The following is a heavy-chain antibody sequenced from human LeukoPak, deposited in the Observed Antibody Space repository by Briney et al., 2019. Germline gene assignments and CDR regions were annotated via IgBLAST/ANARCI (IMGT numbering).Heavy chain of an antibody. CDR3: ARYSGTYHDYYYYGMDV. V-gene: IGHV1-18*01. CDR2: TSAYNGNT. D-gene: IGHD1-26*01. Sequence: ASVKVSFKASGYTFTNYGISWVRQAPGQGLEWMGWTSAYNGNTKYAQKLQGRVTMTTDTSTSTAYMELRSLRSDDTAVYYCARYSGTYHDYYYYGMDVWGQGTTVTVSS. CDR1: GYTFTNYG. J-gene: IGHJ6*02.